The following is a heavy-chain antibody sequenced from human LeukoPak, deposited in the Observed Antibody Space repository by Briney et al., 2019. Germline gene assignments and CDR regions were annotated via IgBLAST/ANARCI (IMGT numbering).Heavy chain of an antibody. Sequence: PGGPLRLSCAASGFTFSSYSMNWVRQAPGKGLEWVSYISSSSSTIYYADSVKGRFTISRDNAKNSLYLQMNSLRAEDTAVYYCARSLNHKLDNNWFDPWGQGTLVTVSS. CDR1: GFTFSSYS. D-gene: IGHD1-14*01. V-gene: IGHV3-48*04. J-gene: IGHJ5*02. CDR3: ARSLNHKLDNNWFDP. CDR2: ISSSSSTI.